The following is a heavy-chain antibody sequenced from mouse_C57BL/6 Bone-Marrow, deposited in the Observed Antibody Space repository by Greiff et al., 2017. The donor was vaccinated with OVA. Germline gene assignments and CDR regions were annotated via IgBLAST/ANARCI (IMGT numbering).Heavy chain of an antibody. Sequence: EVQLQESGAELVRPGASVKLSCTASGFNIKDDYMHWVKQRPEQGLEWIGWIYPENGDTEYASKFQGKATITADTSSSTAYLQLSSLTSEDTAVYYCTTPYYGSPAWFAYWGQGTLVTVSA. CDR3: TTPYYGSPAWFAY. J-gene: IGHJ3*01. CDR2: IYPENGDT. CDR1: GFNIKDDY. D-gene: IGHD1-1*01. V-gene: IGHV14-4*01.